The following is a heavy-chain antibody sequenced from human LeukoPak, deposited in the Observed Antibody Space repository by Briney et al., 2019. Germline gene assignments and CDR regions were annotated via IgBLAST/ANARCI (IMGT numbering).Heavy chain of an antibody. J-gene: IGHJ4*02. V-gene: IGHV3-23*01. CDR3: AKGRGDGYNWRFDY. D-gene: IGHD5-24*01. CDR2: ISGSGGST. CDR1: GFIFSNYG. Sequence: PGGSLRLSCAASGFIFSNYGMSWVRQAPGKGLEWVSGISGSGGSTYYADSVKGRFTISRDNPKNTLYLQMSSLRAEDTAEYYCAKGRGDGYNWRFDYWGQGTLVTVSS.